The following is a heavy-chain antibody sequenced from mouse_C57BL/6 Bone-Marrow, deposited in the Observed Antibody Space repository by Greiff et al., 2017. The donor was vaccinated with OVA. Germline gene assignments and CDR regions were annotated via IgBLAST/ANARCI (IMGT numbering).Heavy chain of an antibody. CDR2: ISNGGGST. V-gene: IGHV5-12*01. D-gene: IGHD1-1*01. CDR1: GFTFSDYY. Sequence: DVKLQESGGGLVQPGGSLKLSCAASGFTFSDYYMYWVRQTPEKRLEWVAYISNGGGSTYYPDTVKGRFTISRDNAKNTLYLQMSRLKSEDTAMYYCASSTVVAHYAMDYWGQGTSVTVSS. CDR3: ASSTVVAHYAMDY. J-gene: IGHJ4*01.